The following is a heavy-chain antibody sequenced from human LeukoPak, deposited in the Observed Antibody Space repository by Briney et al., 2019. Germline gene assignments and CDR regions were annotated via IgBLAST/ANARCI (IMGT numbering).Heavy chain of an antibody. CDR3: ARRRYYYDSSGRTTYYYMDV. CDR1: GFTFSSYA. D-gene: IGHD3-22*01. Sequence: GGSLRLSCAASGFTFSSYAMSWVRQAPGKGLEWVSAISGSGGSTYYADSVKGRFTISGDNSKNTLYLQMNSLRAEDTAVYYCARRRYYYDSSGRTTYYYMDVWGKGTTVTVSS. V-gene: IGHV3-23*01. J-gene: IGHJ6*03. CDR2: ISGSGGST.